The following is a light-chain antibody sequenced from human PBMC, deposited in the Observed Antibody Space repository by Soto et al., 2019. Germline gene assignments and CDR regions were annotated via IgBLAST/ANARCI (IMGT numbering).Light chain of an antibody. J-gene: IGLJ2*01. V-gene: IGLV4-69*01. CDR2: VNSDGSH. Sequence: QPVLTQSPSASASLGASVKLTCTLSSGHSSYAIAWHQQQPEKGPRYLMKVNSDGSHSKGDGIPDRLSGSSSGAERYLTISSLQSEYEADYYCQTWGTDIHVVFGGGTKVTVL. CDR1: SGHSSYA. CDR3: QTWGTDIHVV.